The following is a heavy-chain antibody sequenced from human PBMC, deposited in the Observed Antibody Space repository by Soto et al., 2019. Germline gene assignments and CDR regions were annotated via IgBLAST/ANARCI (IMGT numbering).Heavy chain of an antibody. CDR3: ARGRYGDY. V-gene: IGHV1-18*01. D-gene: IGHD1-1*01. Sequence: QVHLVQSGAEVKKPGASVKVSCKGSGYAFTTYGITWVRQAPGQGLEWMGWISSHNGNINYAQKLQGRVTVTRDTSTSTAYMELRSLRSDDTAVYYCARGRYGDYWGQRALVTVS. J-gene: IGHJ4*02. CDR2: ISSHNGNI. CDR1: GYAFTTYG.